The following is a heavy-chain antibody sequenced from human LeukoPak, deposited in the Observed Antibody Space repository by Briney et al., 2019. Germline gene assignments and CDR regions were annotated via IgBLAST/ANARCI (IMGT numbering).Heavy chain of an antibody. CDR2: IKQDGSKK. Sequence: GGSLRLSCAASGFTFSSYGMSWVRQAPGKGLEWVANIKQDGSKKYYVDSVKGRFTISRDNAKNSLYLQMNTLRPEDTAVYYCARGGLYYDSSGYNWFDPWGQGTLVTVSS. CDR3: ARGGLYYDSSGYNWFDP. V-gene: IGHV3-7*01. J-gene: IGHJ5*02. CDR1: GFTFSSYG. D-gene: IGHD3-22*01.